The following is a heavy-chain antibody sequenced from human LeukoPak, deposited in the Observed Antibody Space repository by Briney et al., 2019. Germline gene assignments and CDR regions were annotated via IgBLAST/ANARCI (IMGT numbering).Heavy chain of an antibody. CDR2: ISSSGSTI. CDR1: GFTFSDYY. V-gene: IGHV3-11*01. Sequence: GGSLRLSCAASGFTFSDYYMSWIRQAPGKGLEWVSYISSSGSTIYYADSVKGRFTISRDNAKNSLYLQMNSLRAEDTAVYYCARVGMTVGDIVVVVAAFFDYWGQGTLVTVSS. CDR3: ARVGMTVGDIVVVVAAFFDY. J-gene: IGHJ4*02. D-gene: IGHD2-15*01.